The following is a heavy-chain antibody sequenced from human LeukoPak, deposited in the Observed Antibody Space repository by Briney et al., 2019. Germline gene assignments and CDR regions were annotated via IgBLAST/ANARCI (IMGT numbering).Heavy chain of an antibody. CDR1: GYTFTSYG. V-gene: IGHV1-18*01. J-gene: IGHJ3*02. CDR2: ISAYNGNT. D-gene: IGHD3-22*01. CDR3: AREYYYDSSGYYLEPDAFDI. Sequence: GASLKVSCKASGYTFTSYGISWVRQAPGQGLEWMGWISAYNGNTNYAQKLQGRVTMTTDTSTSTAYMELRSLRSDDTAVYYCAREYYYDSSGYYLEPDAFDIWGQGTMVTVSS.